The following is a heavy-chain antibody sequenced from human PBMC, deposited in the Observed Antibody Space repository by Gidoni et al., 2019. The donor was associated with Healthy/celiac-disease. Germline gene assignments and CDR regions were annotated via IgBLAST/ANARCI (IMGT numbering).Heavy chain of an antibody. J-gene: IGHJ4*02. V-gene: IGHV3-49*03. CDR3: TRGHIVVVVAAIKGPPFDY. Sequence: EVQLVESGRGLVQPGRSLRLSCTASGFTFGDYAMSWFRQAPGKGLEWVGFIRSKAYGGTTEYAASVKGRFTISRDDSKSIAYLQMNSLKTEDTAVYYCTRGHIVVVVAAIKGPPFDYWGQGTLVTVSS. D-gene: IGHD2-15*01. CDR2: IRSKAYGGTT. CDR1: GFTFGDYA.